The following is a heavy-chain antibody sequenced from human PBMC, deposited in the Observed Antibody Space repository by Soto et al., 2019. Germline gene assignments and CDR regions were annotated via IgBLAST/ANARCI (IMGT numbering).Heavy chain of an antibody. D-gene: IGHD3-10*01. CDR2: IYSGGYT. V-gene: IGHV3-53*01. CDR1: GFTVSNNY. Sequence: EVQLVESGGGLIQPGGSLRLSCAVSGFTVSNNYMSWVRQAPGKGLEGVSVIYSGGYTAYGDSVKGRFTISRDNSKNTLYPQRNSRGPDAPAVYSGGTHPGGGGYWGQGTLVTVSS. J-gene: IGHJ4*02. CDR3: GTHPGGGGY.